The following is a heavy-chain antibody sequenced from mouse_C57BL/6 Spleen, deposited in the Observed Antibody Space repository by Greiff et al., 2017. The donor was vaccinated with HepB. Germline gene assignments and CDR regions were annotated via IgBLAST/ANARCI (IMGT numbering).Heavy chain of an antibody. V-gene: IGHV1-15*01. D-gene: IGHD1-1*01. CDR3: TGSGLITTETGYFDV. J-gene: IGHJ1*03. CDR2: IDPETGGT. CDR1: GYTFTDYE. Sequence: QVHVQQSGAELVRPGASVTLSCKASGYTFTDYEMHWVKQTPVHGLEWIGAIDPETGGTAYNQKFKGKAILTADKSSSTAYMELRSLTSEDSAVYYCTGSGLITTETGYFDVWGTGTTVTVSS.